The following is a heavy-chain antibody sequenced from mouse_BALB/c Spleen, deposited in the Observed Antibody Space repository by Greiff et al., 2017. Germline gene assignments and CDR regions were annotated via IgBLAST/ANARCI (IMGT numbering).Heavy chain of an antibody. J-gene: IGHJ4*01. CDR2: ISDGGSYT. CDR1: GFTFSDYY. CDR3: ARAGYYAMDY. Sequence: EVKLVESGGGLVKPGGSLKLSCAASGFTFSDYYMYWVRQTPEKRLEWVATISDGGSYTYYPDSVKGRFTISRDNAKNNLYLQMSSLKSEDTAMYYCARAGYYAMDYWGQGTSVTVSS. V-gene: IGHV5-4*02.